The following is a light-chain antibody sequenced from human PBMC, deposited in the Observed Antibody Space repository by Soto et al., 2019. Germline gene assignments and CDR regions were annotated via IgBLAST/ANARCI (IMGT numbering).Light chain of an antibody. CDR2: AAS. Sequence: DIPMTQSPTSLSASVGDRVTITCRASQDIRNFVAWYQQKPGKAPKLLIYAASTLQSGVPSRFSGSESGTDFTLTINSLQPEDVATYSCQKYSSVPVFGPGTKVEIK. CDR3: QKYSSVPV. J-gene: IGKJ3*01. CDR1: QDIRNF. V-gene: IGKV1-27*01.